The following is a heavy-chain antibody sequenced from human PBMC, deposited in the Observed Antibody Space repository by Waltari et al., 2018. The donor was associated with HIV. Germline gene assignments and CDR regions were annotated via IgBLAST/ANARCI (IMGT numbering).Heavy chain of an antibody. CDR1: GFTVSSNY. D-gene: IGHD5-18*01. V-gene: IGHV3-66*01. J-gene: IGHJ6*02. CDR3: ASPDTTMVHGHYYFYHMDV. CDR2: IYTCGST. Sequence: EVQLVESGGGLVQPGGSLRLSCAASGFTVSSNYMSWVRQAPGKGLELVSLIYTCGSTYYADSVKGRFTISRDNSKNSLYLQMNSLRAEDTAVYYCASPDTTMVHGHYYFYHMDVWGQGTTVTVSS.